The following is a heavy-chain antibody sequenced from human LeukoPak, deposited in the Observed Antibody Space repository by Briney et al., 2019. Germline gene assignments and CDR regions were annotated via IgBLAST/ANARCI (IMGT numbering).Heavy chain of an antibody. CDR1: GFTFNNYA. V-gene: IGHV3-23*01. Sequence: QAGGSLRLSCAASGFTFNNYAMSWVRQTPGKGLEWVSAISGSGGSTYYADSVKGRFTISRDNYKNTLFLQMDSLRAEDTAPYYCAKSVAIYFYYGLDVWGQGTTVTVSS. CDR2: ISGSGGST. J-gene: IGHJ6*02. CDR3: AKSVAIYFYYGLDV. D-gene: IGHD3-3*01.